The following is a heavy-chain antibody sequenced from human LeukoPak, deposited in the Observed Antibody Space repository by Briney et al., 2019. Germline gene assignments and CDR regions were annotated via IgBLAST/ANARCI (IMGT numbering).Heavy chain of an antibody. CDR2: MNPNSGNT. Sequence: ASVKVSCKASGYTFTGYYMHWVRQATGQGLEWMGWMNPNSGNTGYAQKFQGRVTMTRNTSISTAYMELSSLRSGDTAVYYCARGVGATISYYHYYIDVWGKGTTVTVSS. CDR3: ARGVGATISYYHYYIDV. J-gene: IGHJ6*03. V-gene: IGHV1-8*02. CDR1: GYTFTGYY. D-gene: IGHD1-26*01.